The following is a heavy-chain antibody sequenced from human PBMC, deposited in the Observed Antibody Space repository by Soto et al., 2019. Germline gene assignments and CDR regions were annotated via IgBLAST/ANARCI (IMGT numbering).Heavy chain of an antibody. CDR3: ARVDYGSGSQLAV. D-gene: IGHD3-10*01. CDR1: GFTFSNYG. Sequence: QVQLVESGGGVVQPGTSLRLSCEVAGFTFSNYGMHWVRQAPGKGLDWVAIIWYDGSNKYYADSVKGRFTISRDDTKNTRYLQMTSLRVEDTAVYYCARVDYGSGSQLAVCGQGTTVTVCS. CDR2: IWYDGSNK. V-gene: IGHV3-33*01. J-gene: IGHJ6*02.